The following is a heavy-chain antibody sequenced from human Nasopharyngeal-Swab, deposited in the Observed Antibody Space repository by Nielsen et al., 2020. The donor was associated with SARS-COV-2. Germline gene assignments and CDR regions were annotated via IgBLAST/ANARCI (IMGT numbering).Heavy chain of an antibody. J-gene: IGHJ4*02. CDR2: IKEDGSEQ. CDR3: ARAGTDY. Sequence: GESLKISCAASGFTISRYWMTWVRQAPGKGLEWVANIKEDGSEQYYVDSVKGRFTISRDNAKNSLYLQMNSLRAEDTAVYYCARAGTDYWGQGTLVTVSS. D-gene: IGHD1-1*01. V-gene: IGHV3-7*01. CDR1: GFTISRYW.